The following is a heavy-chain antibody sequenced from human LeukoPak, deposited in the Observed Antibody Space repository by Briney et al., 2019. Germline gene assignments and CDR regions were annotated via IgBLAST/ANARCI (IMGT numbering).Heavy chain of an antibody. Sequence: GGSLRLSCAASGFTVSSNYMSWVRQAPGKGLVWVSRINSDGSSTSYADSVKGRFTISRDNAKNTLYLQMNSLRAEDTAVYYCARAPLHSRDYPGSYWGQGTLVTVSS. J-gene: IGHJ4*02. D-gene: IGHD3-22*01. V-gene: IGHV3-74*01. CDR3: ARAPLHSRDYPGSY. CDR2: INSDGSST. CDR1: GFTVSSNY.